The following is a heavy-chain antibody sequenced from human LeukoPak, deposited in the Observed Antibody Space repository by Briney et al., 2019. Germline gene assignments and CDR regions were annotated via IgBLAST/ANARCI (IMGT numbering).Heavy chain of an antibody. CDR2: ISYDGSNK. CDR1: GFTFSSYA. V-gene: IGHV3-30*14. Sequence: GGSLRLSCAASGFTFSSYAMHWVRQAPGKGLEWVAVISYDGSNKYYADSVKGRFTISRDNSKNTLYLQLNSLRAEDTAVYYCARIPIVPITSGGYWGQGTLVTVSS. CDR3: ARIPIVPITSGGY. J-gene: IGHJ1*01. D-gene: IGHD5-12*01.